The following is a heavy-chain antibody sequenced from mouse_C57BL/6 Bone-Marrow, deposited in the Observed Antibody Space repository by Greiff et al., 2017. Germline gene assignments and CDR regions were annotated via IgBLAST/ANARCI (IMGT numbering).Heavy chain of an antibody. CDR2: INPNNGGT. CDR1: GYTFTDYY. D-gene: IGHD1-1*01. V-gene: IGHV1-26*01. CDR3: ARDYGSSYPYYFDY. Sequence: EVQLQQSGPELVKPGASVKISCKASGYTFTDYYMNWVKQSHGKSIEWIGDINPNNGGTSYNQKFKGKATLTVDKSSSTAYMELRSLTSEDSAVYYCARDYGSSYPYYFDYWGQGTTLTVSS. J-gene: IGHJ2*01.